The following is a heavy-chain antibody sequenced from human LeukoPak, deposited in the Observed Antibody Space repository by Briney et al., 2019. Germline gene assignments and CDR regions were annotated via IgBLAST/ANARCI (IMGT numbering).Heavy chain of an antibody. CDR1: GFTFSDYY. D-gene: IGHD3-3*01. CDR3: ARGSITIFGVVIRTTNTYFDY. J-gene: IGHJ4*02. V-gene: IGHV3-11*01. Sequence: PGGSLRLSCAASGFTFSDYYMSWIRQAPGKGLDWVSYISSSGSTIYYADSVKGRFTISRDNAKNSLYLQMNSLRAEDTAVYYCARGSITIFGVVIRTTNTYFDYWGQGTLVTVSS. CDR2: ISSSGSTI.